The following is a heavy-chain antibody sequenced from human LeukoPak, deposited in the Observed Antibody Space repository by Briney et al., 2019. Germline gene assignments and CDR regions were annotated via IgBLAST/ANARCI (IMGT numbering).Heavy chain of an antibody. Sequence: GSLRLSCAASGFTFNTYYMTWVRQAPGKGLEWVSYISSSTSTIYYADSVKGRFTISRDNAKNSLYLQMNSLRAEDTAVYYCARGGGSYGHDAFDIWGQGTMVTVSS. D-gene: IGHD3-16*01. CDR1: GFTFNTYY. V-gene: IGHV3-48*01. CDR3: ARGGGSYGHDAFDI. J-gene: IGHJ3*02. CDR2: ISSSTSTI.